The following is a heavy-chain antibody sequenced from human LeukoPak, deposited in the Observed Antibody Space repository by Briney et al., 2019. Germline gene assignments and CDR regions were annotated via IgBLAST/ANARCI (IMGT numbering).Heavy chain of an antibody. CDR2: IYYSGST. V-gene: IGHV4-39*01. CDR3: ARWDHTSSWSTADAFDI. J-gene: IGHJ3*02. D-gene: IGHD6-13*01. CDR1: GGSISSSSYY. Sequence: PSETLSLTCTVSGGSISSSSYYWGWIRQPPGKGLEWIGSIYYSGSTYYNPSLKSRVTISVDTSKNQFSLKLSSVTAADTAVYYCARWDHTSSWSTADAFDIWGQGTMVTVSS.